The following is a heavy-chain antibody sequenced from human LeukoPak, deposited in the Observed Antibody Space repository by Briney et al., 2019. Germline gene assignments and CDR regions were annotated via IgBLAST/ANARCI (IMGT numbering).Heavy chain of an antibody. CDR1: GFTFSSYA. V-gene: IGHV3-30*04. D-gene: IGHD6-19*01. J-gene: IGHJ4*02. CDR3: ARTREQWQVLDY. Sequence: GGSLRLSCAASGFTFSSYAMHWVRQAPGKGLDWVAVISHEGSSQYYADSVKGRFTISRDNSKNTVYLQMNSLRAEDTAVYFCARTREQWQVLDYWGQGTLVTVSS. CDR2: ISHEGSSQ.